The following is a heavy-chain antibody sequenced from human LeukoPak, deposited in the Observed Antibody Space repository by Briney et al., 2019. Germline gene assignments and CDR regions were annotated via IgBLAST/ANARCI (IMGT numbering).Heavy chain of an antibody. D-gene: IGHD4-11*01. CDR1: GFTFSSYA. CDR2: ISYDGSNK. J-gene: IGHJ3*02. Sequence: GRSLRLSCAASGFTFSSYAMHWVRQAPGKGLEWVAVISYDGSNKYYADSVKGRFTISRDNSKNTLYLQMNSLRAEDTAVYYCAKWSHDYAFDIWGQGTMVTVSS. V-gene: IGHV3-30-3*02. CDR3: AKWSHDYAFDI.